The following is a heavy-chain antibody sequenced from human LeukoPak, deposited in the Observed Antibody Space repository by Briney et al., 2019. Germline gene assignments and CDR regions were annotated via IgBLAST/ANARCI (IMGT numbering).Heavy chain of an antibody. J-gene: IGHJ4*02. CDR3: ARGEDSSWSSKGYDY. V-gene: IGHV4-39*07. D-gene: IGHD6-13*01. CDR2: IYYSGST. Sequence: SETLSLTCTVSGGSISSSSYYWGWIRQPPGKGLEWIGSIYYSGSTYYNPSLKSRVTISVDTSKNQFSLKLSSVTAADTAVYYCARGEDSSWSSKGYDYWGQGTLVTVSS. CDR1: GGSISSSSYY.